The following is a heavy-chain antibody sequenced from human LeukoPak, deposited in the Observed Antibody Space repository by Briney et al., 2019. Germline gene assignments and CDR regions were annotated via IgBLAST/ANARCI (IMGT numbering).Heavy chain of an antibody. CDR2: ISHSGNT. D-gene: IGHD3-3*01. V-gene: IGHV4-38-2*01. J-gene: IGHJ2*01. CDR1: GFSIRSGHY. Sequence: SETLSLTCAVSGFSIRSGHYWAWIRQSPGKGLEWIGTISHSGNTYYNSSLKSRLAVSVDTSRNHFSLNLSSLTAADTAVYHCARARVVHYNFRSGLHWYFDVWGRGTLVTVSS. CDR3: ARARVVHYNFRSGLHWYFDV.